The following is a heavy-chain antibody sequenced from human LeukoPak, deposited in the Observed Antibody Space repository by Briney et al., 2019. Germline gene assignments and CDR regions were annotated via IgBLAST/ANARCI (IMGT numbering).Heavy chain of an antibody. CDR1: GGSISRSDW. D-gene: IGHD5-24*01. V-gene: IGHV4-4*02. Sequence: PSGTLSLTCAVSGGSISRSDWWSWVRQSPGKGLEWIGEIFHSGSTKYNPSLKSRVTISVDKSKNQFSLNLTSVTAADTAMYYCARDASLQTGAFDVWGQGTMVTVSS. CDR3: ARDASLQTGAFDV. J-gene: IGHJ3*01. CDR2: IFHSGST.